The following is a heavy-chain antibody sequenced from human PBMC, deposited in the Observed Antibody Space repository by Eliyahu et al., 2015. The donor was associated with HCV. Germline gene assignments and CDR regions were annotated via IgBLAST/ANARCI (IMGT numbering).Heavy chain of an antibody. J-gene: IGHJ6*02. CDR3: ARGGYSYVTYYYGMDV. V-gene: IGHV5-10-1*01. Sequence: SGYSFTSYWISWVRQMPGKGLEWMGRIDPSDSYTNYSPSFQGHVTISADKSISTAYLQWSSLKASDTAMYYCARGGYSYVTYYYGMDVWGQGTTVTVSS. CDR2: IDPSDSYT. CDR1: GYSFTSYW. D-gene: IGHD5-18*01.